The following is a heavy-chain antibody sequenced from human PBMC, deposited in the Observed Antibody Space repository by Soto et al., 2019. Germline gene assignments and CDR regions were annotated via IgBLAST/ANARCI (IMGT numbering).Heavy chain of an antibody. CDR3: ARRGSGSYYYY. J-gene: IGHJ4*02. CDR1: GFTFSSYA. D-gene: IGHD1-26*01. V-gene: IGHV3-23*01. CDR2: ISGSGGST. Sequence: EVQLLESGGGLVQPGGSLRLSCAASGFTFSSYAMRWARQAPGKGLEWVSAISGSGGSTYYADSVKGRFTISRDNSKNTLYPQMNSLSAEDTAGYYCARRGSGSYYYYWGQGTLVTVSS.